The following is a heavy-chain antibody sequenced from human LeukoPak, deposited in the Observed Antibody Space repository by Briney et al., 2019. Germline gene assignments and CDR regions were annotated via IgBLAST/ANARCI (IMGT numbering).Heavy chain of an antibody. CDR2: INHSGST. D-gene: IGHD6-19*01. J-gene: IGHJ3*02. Sequence: SETLSLXCTVSGGSTSSGDYYWSWNRQPPGKGLEWIGEINHSGSTNYNPSLKSRVTISVDTSKNQFSLKLGSVTAADTAVYYCARGGIAVAGFDIWGQGTMVTVSS. V-gene: IGHV4-39*07. CDR1: GGSTSSGDYY. CDR3: ARGGIAVAGFDI.